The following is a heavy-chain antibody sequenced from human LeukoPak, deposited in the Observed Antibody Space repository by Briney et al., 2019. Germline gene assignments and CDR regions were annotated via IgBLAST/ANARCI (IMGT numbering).Heavy chain of an antibody. CDR3: AKGTSWFDP. CDR2: IWYDGSNK. Sequence: GGSLRLSCAASGFTFSSYGMHWVRQAPGKGLEWVTVIWYDGSNKYYADSVKGRFTISRDNSKNTLYLQMNSLRAEDTAVYYCAKGTSWFDPWGQGTLVTVSS. V-gene: IGHV3-33*06. CDR1: GFTFSSYG. J-gene: IGHJ5*02. D-gene: IGHD1-1*01.